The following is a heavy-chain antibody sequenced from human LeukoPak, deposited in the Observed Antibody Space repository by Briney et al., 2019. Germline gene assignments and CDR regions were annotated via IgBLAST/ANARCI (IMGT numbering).Heavy chain of an antibody. CDR1: GFTFSSYS. D-gene: IGHD4-17*01. CDR3: ARDGTTEYYYYYYMDV. J-gene: IGHJ6*03. V-gene: IGHV3-21*01. CDR2: ISSSSSYI. Sequence: GGSLRLSCAASGFTFSSYSMNWVRQAPGKGLAWVSSISSSSSYIYYADSVKGRFTISRDNAKNSLYLQMNSLRAEDTAVYYCARDGTTEYYYYYYMDVWGKGTTVTVS.